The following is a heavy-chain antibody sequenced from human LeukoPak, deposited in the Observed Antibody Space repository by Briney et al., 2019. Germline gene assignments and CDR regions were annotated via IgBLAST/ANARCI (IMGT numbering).Heavy chain of an antibody. D-gene: IGHD2-2*01. CDR1: GYTFTSYD. CDR3: ARGLSEDIVVVPAAISSGEGIYYYYGMDV. CDR2: MNPNSGNP. J-gene: IGHJ6*02. V-gene: IGHV1-8*01. Sequence: ASVQVSCKASGYTFTSYDINWVRQATGQGLEGMGWMNPNSGNPGYAQKFQGRVTMTRNTSISTAHMELSSLRSEDTAVYYCARGLSEDIVVVPAAISSGEGIYYYYGMDVWGQGTTVTVSS.